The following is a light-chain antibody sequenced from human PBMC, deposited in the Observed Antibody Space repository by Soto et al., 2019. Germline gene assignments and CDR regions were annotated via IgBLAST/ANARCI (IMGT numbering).Light chain of an antibody. V-gene: IGKV3D-7*01. J-gene: IGKJ4*01. Sequence: THTSGTGSLSPAERATLSSMASQSVSNNYLAWYQQKPGQHPSILIYGESNRATGIPDRFSGSGSGTDFTLTISSLQHEDFAVYYRQQDYTFLTGGGWTPVDIK. CDR1: QSVSNNY. CDR2: GES. CDR3: QQDYTFLT.